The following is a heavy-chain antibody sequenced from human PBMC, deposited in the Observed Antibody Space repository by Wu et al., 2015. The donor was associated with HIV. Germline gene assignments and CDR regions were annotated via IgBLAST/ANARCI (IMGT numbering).Heavy chain of an antibody. Sequence: QVQLVQSGVEVKKPGASMKVSCKASGYNFTGYFIHWVRQGPGQGLEWMGWMNPNTGGAKYAQKFQGRVAMTRDTSISTAFMELSRLRFDDTAIYYCARALRPVADALELDYWGQGTLVTVSS. CDR1: GYNFTGYF. D-gene: IGHD6-19*01. J-gene: IGHJ4*02. CDR3: ARALRPVADALELDY. V-gene: IGHV1-2*02. CDR2: MNPNTGGA.